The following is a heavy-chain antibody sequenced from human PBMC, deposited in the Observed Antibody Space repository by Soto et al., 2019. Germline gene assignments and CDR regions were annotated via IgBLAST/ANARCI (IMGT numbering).Heavy chain of an antibody. Sequence: GGSLRLPCAASGFTFSSHAMSWVRQAPGKGLEWVSAISGSGGSTYYADSVKGRFTISRDNSKNTLYLQMNSLRAEDTAVYYCAKGGLHLGELSFAFDYWGQGTLVTVSS. D-gene: IGHD3-16*02. CDR3: AKGGLHLGELSFAFDY. V-gene: IGHV3-23*01. CDR1: GFTFSSHA. CDR2: ISGSGGST. J-gene: IGHJ4*02.